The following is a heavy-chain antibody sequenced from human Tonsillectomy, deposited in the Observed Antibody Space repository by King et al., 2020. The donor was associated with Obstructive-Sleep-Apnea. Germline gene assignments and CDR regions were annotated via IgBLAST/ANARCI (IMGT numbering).Heavy chain of an antibody. CDR1: GFTFSSYA. D-gene: IGHD3-10*01. CDR2: ITGIGGST. J-gene: IGHJ2*01. CDR3: AKAPGALRYFDL. V-gene: IGHV3-23*04. Sequence: VQLVESGGGLVQPGGSLRLSCAASGFTFSSYAMSWVRQAPGKGLEWVSAITGIGGSTYYADSVKGRFTISRDNSKNTLYLQMNSLRAEDTAVYYCAKAPGALRYFDLWGRGTLVTVSS.